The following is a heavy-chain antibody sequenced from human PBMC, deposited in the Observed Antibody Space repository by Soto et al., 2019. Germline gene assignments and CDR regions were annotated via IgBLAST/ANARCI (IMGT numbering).Heavy chain of an antibody. CDR2: VHYSGST. J-gene: IGHJ4*02. D-gene: IGHD3-22*01. Sequence: PSETLSLTCTVSGVSVTTESHYWSWIRHSPGKGLEWIGYVHYSGSTNYHPSLKGRVLISIDTSKRQFSLELRSVTAADTAVYFCARGRNYGGSGYFFEHYIDYWGLGTPVTVSS. CDR1: GVSVTTESHY. V-gene: IGHV4-61*01. CDR3: ARGRNYGGSGYFFEHYIDY.